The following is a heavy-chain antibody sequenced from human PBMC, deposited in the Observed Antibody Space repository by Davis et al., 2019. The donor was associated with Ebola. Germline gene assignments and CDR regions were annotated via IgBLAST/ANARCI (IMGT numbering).Heavy chain of an antibody. V-gene: IGHV4-39*07. CDR2: IYYSGST. CDR3: ASGIFGVTYYFDH. CDR1: GGSISSSSYY. Sequence: SETLSLTCTVSGGSISSSSYYWGWIRQPPGKGLEWIGSIYYSGSTYYNPSLKSRVLISLDTSKNQFSLKMNSVTAADTAMYYCASGIFGVTYYFDHWGKGALVTVSS. D-gene: IGHD3-3*01. J-gene: IGHJ4*02.